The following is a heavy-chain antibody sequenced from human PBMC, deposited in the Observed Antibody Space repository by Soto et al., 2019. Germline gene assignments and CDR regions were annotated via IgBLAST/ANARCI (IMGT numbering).Heavy chain of an antibody. CDR3: ARIYYDRSGYYWFDS. Sequence: PSETLSLTCTVSGSSISSSNYYWGWIRQPPGKGLEWIGSIYYSGSPYNNPSLKSRVTMSVDTSSNQFSLKLSSVTAADTAVYYCARIYYDRSGYYWFDSWGQGTLVTVYS. V-gene: IGHV4-39*01. CDR1: GSSISSSNYY. J-gene: IGHJ5*01. D-gene: IGHD3-22*01. CDR2: IYYSGSP.